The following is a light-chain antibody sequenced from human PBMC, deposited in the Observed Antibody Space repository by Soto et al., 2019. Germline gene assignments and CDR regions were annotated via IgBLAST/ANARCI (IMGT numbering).Light chain of an antibody. CDR2: YNS. CDR3: QSYDRSLSAWV. V-gene: IGLV1-40*01. Sequence: QSVLTQPPSVSGAPGQRVIISCTGGTSNIGAGYDVHWYQQFPGTAPKLLIYYNSDRPSGVPDRFSGSKSATSASLAIAGLKAEDEADYYCQSYDRSLSAWVFGGGTKVTVL. CDR1: TSNIGAGYD. J-gene: IGLJ3*02.